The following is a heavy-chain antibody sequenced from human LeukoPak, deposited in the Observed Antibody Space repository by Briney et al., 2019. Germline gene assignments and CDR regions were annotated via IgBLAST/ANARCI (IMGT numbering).Heavy chain of an antibody. J-gene: IGHJ3*02. CDR3: ARPKWELEESVAFDI. V-gene: IGHV4-59*01. D-gene: IGHD1-26*01. CDR1: GGSISSYY. Sequence: SETLSLTCTVSGGSISSYYWSWIRQPPGKGLEWSGYIYYSGSTNYNPSLKSRVTKSVDTSKNQFSLKLSSVTAADTAVYYCARPKWELEESVAFDIWGQGTMVTVSS. CDR2: IYYSGST.